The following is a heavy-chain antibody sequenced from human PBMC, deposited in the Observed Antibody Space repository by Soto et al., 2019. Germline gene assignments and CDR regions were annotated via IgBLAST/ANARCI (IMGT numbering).Heavy chain of an antibody. J-gene: IGHJ3*02. D-gene: IGHD2-2*01. CDR1: GGSISSYY. CDR2: IYYSGST. V-gene: IGHV4-59*08. Sequence: SETLSLTCTVSGGSISSYYWSWIRQPPGKGLEWIGYIYYSGSTNYNPSLKSRVTISVDTSKNQFSLKLSSVTAADTAVYYCARLGYCSSTSCPDAFDSWGQGTMVTVSS. CDR3: ARLGYCSSTSCPDAFDS.